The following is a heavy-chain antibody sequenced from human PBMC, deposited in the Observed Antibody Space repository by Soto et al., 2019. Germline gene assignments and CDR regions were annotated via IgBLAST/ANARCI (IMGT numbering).Heavy chain of an antibody. CDR2: IIPILGIA. CDR3: ARRAMVRGVIVSWFDP. D-gene: IGHD3-10*01. Sequence: QVQLVQSGAEVKKPGSSVKVSCKASGGTFSSYTISWVRQAPGQGLEWMGRIIPILGIANYAQKFQGRVTIAXXKXTXKAYMELSSLGSADTAVYYCARRAMVRGVIVSWFDPWGQGTLVTVSS. J-gene: IGHJ5*02. V-gene: IGHV1-69*02. CDR1: GGTFSSYT.